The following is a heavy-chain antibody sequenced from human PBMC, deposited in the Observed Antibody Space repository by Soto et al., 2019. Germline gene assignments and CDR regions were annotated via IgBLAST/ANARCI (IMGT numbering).Heavy chain of an antibody. D-gene: IGHD6-19*01. CDR3: AKGGWYAGDYLDY. Sequence: GGSLRLSCAASGFTFSSYGMHWVRQAPGKGLEWVAVISYDGSNKYYADSVKGRFTISRDNSKNTLYLQMNSLRAEDTAVYYCAKGGWYAGDYLDYWGQGTLVTVSS. J-gene: IGHJ4*02. CDR1: GFTFSSYG. V-gene: IGHV3-30*18. CDR2: ISYDGSNK.